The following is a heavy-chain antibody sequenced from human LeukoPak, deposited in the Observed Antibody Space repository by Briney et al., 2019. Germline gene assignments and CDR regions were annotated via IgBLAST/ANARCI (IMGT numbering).Heavy chain of an antibody. V-gene: IGHV3-21*01. CDR2: ISSSSSYI. CDR3: ARDFRTQLDGYTPPYHFDY. CDR1: GFIFIRYS. Sequence: GGSLRLSCEASGFIFIRYSMSWVRQAPGKGLEWVSSISSSSSYIYYADSVRGRFTISRDNAKNSLYLQMNSLRAEDTAVYYCARDFRTQLDGYTPPYHFDYWGQGILVTVSS. D-gene: IGHD5-24*01. J-gene: IGHJ4*02.